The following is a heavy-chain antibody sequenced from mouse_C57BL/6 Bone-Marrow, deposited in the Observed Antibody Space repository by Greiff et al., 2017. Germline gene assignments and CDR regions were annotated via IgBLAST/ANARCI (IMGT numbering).Heavy chain of an antibody. V-gene: IGHV1-69*01. CDR2: IEPSDSYT. CDR3: AREDYGISFAN. J-gene: IGHJ3*01. D-gene: IGHD1-1*01. Sequence: QVQLQQPGAELVMPGASVKLSCKASGYTFTSYWMHWVKQRPGQGLEWIGEIEPSDSYTNYNQKIKGKSTLTVDKSSSTAYMQLSCLTSEDSAVYYGAREDYGISFANGGQGTLVTVSA. CDR1: GYTFTSYW.